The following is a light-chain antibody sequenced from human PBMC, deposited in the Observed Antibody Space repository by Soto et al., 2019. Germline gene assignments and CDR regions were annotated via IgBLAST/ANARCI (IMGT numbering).Light chain of an antibody. J-gene: IGKJ2*01. CDR1: QSTSSW. Sequence: DIQMTQSPPTLSASVGDRVTITCRASQSTSSWLAWYQQKPGKAPKLLIYKTSTLESGVPSRFSGSGGGTEFTLTIGCLQPDDFATYYCQQYSSYSYTFGQGTKLEIK. CDR2: KTS. V-gene: IGKV1-5*03. CDR3: QQYSSYSYT.